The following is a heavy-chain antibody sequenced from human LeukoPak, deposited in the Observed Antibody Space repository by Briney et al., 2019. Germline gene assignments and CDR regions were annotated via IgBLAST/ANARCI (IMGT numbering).Heavy chain of an antibody. Sequence: ASVKVSCKTSGGTFRSHIFSWVRQAPGQGLEWMGWINPNSGGTNYAQKFQGRVTMTRGTSISTAYMELSRLRSDDTAVYYCAGGFWSGCPSNDAFDIWGQGTMATVSS. CDR2: INPNSGGT. CDR3: AGGFWSGCPSNDAFDI. D-gene: IGHD3-3*01. J-gene: IGHJ3*02. V-gene: IGHV1-2*02. CDR1: GGTFRSHI.